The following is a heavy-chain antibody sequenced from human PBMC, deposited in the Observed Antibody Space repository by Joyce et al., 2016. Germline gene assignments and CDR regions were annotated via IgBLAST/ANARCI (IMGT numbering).Heavy chain of an antibody. CDR3: ARRYCSATRCQGRYFDY. Sequence: EMQLLQSGAEVRKPGESLKISCKASGHIFANYWINWVRQMPGKGLEWMAIINPNDSDTRYSPSFQGQVTISVDKSSSTSSLQWSSLRASDTAIYYCARRYCSATRCQGRYFDYWGQGTLVTVSS. CDR2: INPNDSDT. J-gene: IGHJ4*02. CDR1: GHIFANYW. D-gene: IGHD2-2*01. V-gene: IGHV5-51*01.